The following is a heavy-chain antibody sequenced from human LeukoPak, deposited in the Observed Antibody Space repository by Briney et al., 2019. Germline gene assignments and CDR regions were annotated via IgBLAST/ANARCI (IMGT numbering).Heavy chain of an antibody. D-gene: IGHD1-26*01. Sequence: GGSLRLSCAASGFTFSSYGMHWVRQAPGKGLEWVAVISYDGSNKYYADSVKGRFTISRDNPKNTLYLQMNSLRAEDTAVYYCAKESLVFGLLEAYDYWGQGTLVTVSS. CDR2: ISYDGSNK. V-gene: IGHV3-30*18. CDR1: GFTFSSYG. J-gene: IGHJ4*02. CDR3: AKESLVFGLLEAYDY.